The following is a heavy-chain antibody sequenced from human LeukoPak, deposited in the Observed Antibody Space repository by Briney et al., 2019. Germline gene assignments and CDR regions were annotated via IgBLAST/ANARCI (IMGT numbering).Heavy chain of an antibody. J-gene: IGHJ4*02. CDR3: ARELGGGHFDY. Sequence: ASVKVSCKASGYTFTSDFIHWVRQAPGQGLEWRGAINPSGDNTWYAQKFQGRVIMTRDTSSNTVYLELISLRSEDTAVYYCARELGGGHFDYWGQGALVTVSS. CDR2: INPSGDNT. D-gene: IGHD2-15*01. V-gene: IGHV1-46*01. CDR1: GYTFTSDF.